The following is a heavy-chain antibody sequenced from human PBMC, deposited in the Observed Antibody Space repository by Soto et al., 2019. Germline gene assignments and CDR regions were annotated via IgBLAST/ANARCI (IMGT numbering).Heavy chain of an antibody. J-gene: IGHJ6*02. Sequence: GGSLRLSCAASGFTFSTYSMNWVRQAPGKGLDWVSSISSSSSYIYYADSVKGRFTISIDNAKNSLYLQMNSLRAEDTAVYYCARYDSSGYYWPYYYYGMDVWGQGTTVTVSS. CDR1: GFTFSTYS. V-gene: IGHV3-21*01. CDR2: ISSSSSYI. D-gene: IGHD3-22*01. CDR3: ARYDSSGYYWPYYYYGMDV.